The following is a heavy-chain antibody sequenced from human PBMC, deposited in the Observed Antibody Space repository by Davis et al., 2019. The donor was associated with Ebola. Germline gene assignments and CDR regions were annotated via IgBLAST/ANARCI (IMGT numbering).Heavy chain of an antibody. V-gene: IGHV4-39*01. CDR2: IYYSGST. CDR1: GGSISNSDYY. D-gene: IGHD3-16*01. CDR3: AGFGAFDI. Sequence: MPSETLSLTCTVSGGSISNSDYYWGWIRQPPGKGLEWIGCIYYSGSTYYNPSLKSRLTISIDTSRSQFSLMLTSVTAADTAVYYCAGFGAFDIWGQGTMVTVSS. J-gene: IGHJ3*02.